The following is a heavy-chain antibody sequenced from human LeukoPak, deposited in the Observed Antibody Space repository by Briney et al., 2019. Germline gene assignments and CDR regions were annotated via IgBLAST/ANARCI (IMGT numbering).Heavy chain of an antibody. CDR3: AREGGYCSGGSCRYFDY. V-gene: IGHV3-21*01. Sequence: GGSLRLSCAASGFTFSSYSMNWVRQAPGRGLEWVSSISSSSSYIYYADSVKGRFTISRDNAKNSLYLQMNSLRAEDTAVYYCAREGGYCSGGSCRYFDYWGQGTLVTVSP. CDR1: GFTFSSYS. J-gene: IGHJ4*02. CDR2: ISSSSSYI. D-gene: IGHD2-15*01.